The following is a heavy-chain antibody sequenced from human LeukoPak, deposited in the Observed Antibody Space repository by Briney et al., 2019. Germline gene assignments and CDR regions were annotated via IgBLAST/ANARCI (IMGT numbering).Heavy chain of an antibody. CDR1: GGSISSSSYY. CDR2: IYYSGST. V-gene: IGHV4-39*01. CDR3: ASLQGGATVLDNPFDY. D-gene: IGHD1-26*01. J-gene: IGHJ4*02. Sequence: SETLSLTCTVSGGSISSSSYYWGWIRQPPGKGLEWIGSIYYSGSTYYNPSLKSRVTTSVDTSKNQFSLKLSSVTAADTAVYYCASLQGGATVLDNPFDYWGQGTLVTVSS.